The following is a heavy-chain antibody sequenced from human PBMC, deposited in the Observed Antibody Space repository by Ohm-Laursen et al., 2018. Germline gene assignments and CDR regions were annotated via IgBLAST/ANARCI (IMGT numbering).Heavy chain of an antibody. V-gene: IGHV4-4*08. CDR2: FYHSGGT. D-gene: IGHD6-19*01. CDR3: AKVLTESSGWYESYYYYGMDV. CDR1: GASISSYY. Sequence: TLSLTCSVSGASISSYYWTWIRQPPGKGLEWIGHFYHSGGTNNNPSFKSRVTISIDTSKNQVSLNLNSVTAADTAVYYCAKVLTESSGWYESYYYYGMDVWGQGTTVTVSS. J-gene: IGHJ6*02.